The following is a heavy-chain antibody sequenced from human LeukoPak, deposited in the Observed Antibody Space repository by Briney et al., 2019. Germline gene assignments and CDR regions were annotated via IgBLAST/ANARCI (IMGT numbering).Heavy chain of an antibody. CDR2: IYYSGST. J-gene: IGHJ4*02. Sequence: SETLSLTCTVSGGSISSYYWSWIRQPPGKGLEWIGYIYYSGSTNYNPSLKSRVTISVDASKNHFSLKLSSVTAADTAVYYCARDRSLGIIDYWGQGTLVTVSS. CDR1: GGSISSYY. CDR3: ARDRSLGIIDY. D-gene: IGHD3-16*01. V-gene: IGHV4-59*01.